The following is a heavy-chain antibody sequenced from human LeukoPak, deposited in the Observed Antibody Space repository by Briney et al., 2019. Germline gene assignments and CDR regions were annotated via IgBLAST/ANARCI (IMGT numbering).Heavy chain of an antibody. CDR2: IWYDGANK. V-gene: IGHV3-33*01. D-gene: IGHD5-24*01. Sequence: PGGSLRLSYAASGFTFSSYGMHWVRQAPGKGLEWVAVIWYDGANKYYADSVKGRFTISRDNSKNTLYLQMNSLSAEDTAVYYCARRDGYDFDYWGQGTLVTVSS. CDR3: ARRDGYDFDY. CDR1: GFTFSSYG. J-gene: IGHJ4*02.